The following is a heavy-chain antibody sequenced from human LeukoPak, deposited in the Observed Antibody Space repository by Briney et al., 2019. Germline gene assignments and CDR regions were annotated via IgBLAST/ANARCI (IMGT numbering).Heavy chain of an antibody. CDR1: GFTFSSYG. CDR3: ARDLTHYFDY. Sequence: QPGGSLRLSCAASGFTFSSYGIHWVRQAPGKGLEWVAVIWYDGSNKYYADSVKGRFTISRDNSKNTMYLQMNSLRVEDTAVYYCARDLTHYFDYWGQGTLVTVSS. J-gene: IGHJ4*02. V-gene: IGHV3-33*01. CDR2: IWYDGSNK.